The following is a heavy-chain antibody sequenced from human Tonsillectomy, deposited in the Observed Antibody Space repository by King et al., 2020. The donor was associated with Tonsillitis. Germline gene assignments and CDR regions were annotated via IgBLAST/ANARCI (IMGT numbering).Heavy chain of an antibody. CDR1: GFTFSNYS. J-gene: IGHJ4*02. CDR2: ISYNGSKK. CDR3: ARVEAVATKYFFDF. D-gene: IGHD6-19*01. Sequence: VQLVESGGGVVQPGRCLRLSCAASGFTFSNYSMHWVRQAPGKGLEWVSVISYNGSKKYYADSVKGRFTISRDNSKNTLYLQMNSLRAEDTAVYYCARVEAVATKYFFDFWGQGTLVTVSS. V-gene: IGHV3-30*01.